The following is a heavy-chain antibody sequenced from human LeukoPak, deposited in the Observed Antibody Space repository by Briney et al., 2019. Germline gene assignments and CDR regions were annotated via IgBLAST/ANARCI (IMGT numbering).Heavy chain of an antibody. V-gene: IGHV3-23*01. CDR1: GFTFSSYA. Sequence: GGSLRLSCAASGFTFSSYAMNWVRQVPGKGLEWVATIVGDGYKAYYADSVKGRFVISRDNSQNTLYLQMNSLRAEDTSIYYCAKDIVFLFGDPRGQGAPVTVSS. CDR2: IVGDGYKA. J-gene: IGHJ5*02. CDR3: AKDIVFLFGDP. D-gene: IGHD2-15*01.